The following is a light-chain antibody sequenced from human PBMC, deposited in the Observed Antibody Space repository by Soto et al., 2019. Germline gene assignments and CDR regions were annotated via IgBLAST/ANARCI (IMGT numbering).Light chain of an antibody. Sequence: IVMTQSPLSLPVSPGAPASISCKSSQSLLHRDGNNYLDWYLQKAGQSPQLLIYLGSDRAAGVPDRFSGSGSGPDFTLEISRVEAEDVGVYYCMQSLQTPKTFGQGTKVEIK. CDR2: LGS. CDR1: QSLLHRDGNNY. V-gene: IGKV2-28*01. CDR3: MQSLQTPKT. J-gene: IGKJ1*01.